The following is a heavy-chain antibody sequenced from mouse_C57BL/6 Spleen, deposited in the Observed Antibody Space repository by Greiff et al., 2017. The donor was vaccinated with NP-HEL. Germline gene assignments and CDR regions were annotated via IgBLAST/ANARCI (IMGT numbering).Heavy chain of an antibody. J-gene: IGHJ3*01. CDR3: ARRWSSIAWFAY. CDR1: GYTFTSYW. Sequence: QVQLKQPGAELVRPGSSVKLSCKASGYTFTSYWMDWVKQRPGQGLEWIGNIYPSDSETHYNQKFKDKATLTVDKSSSTAYMQLSSLTSEDSAVYYCARRWSSIAWFAYWGQGTLVTVSA. V-gene: IGHV1-61*01. CDR2: IYPSDSET. D-gene: IGHD2-10*02.